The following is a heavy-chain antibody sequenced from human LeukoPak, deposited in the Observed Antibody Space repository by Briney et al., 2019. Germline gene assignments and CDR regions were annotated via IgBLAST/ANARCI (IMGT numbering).Heavy chain of an antibody. V-gene: IGHV4-34*01. D-gene: IGHD5-12*01. CDR3: ARRYRGYDFDY. Sequence: PSETLSLTCTVSGGSISSYYWTWIRQPPGKGLEWIGEITHSGSTWIGVITHSGSTNYNPSLKSRVTISVDTSKNQFSLELNSVTAADTAVYYCARRYRGYDFDYWGQGIPVTVS. J-gene: IGHJ4*02. CDR1: GGSISSYY. CDR2: ITHSGST.